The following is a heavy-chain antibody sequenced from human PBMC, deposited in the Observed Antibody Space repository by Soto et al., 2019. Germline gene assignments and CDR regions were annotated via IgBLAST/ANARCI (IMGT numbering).Heavy chain of an antibody. Sequence: QVQLQESGPGLVKPSQTLSLTCTVSGGSISSGGYYWSWIRQHPGKGLEWIGYIYYSGSTYYNPSLKSRVTISVATSKNQCSLKLNSVTAADTAVYYCARAILLGVITAPFDYWGQGTLVTVSS. CDR3: ARAILLGVITAPFDY. CDR1: GGSISSGGYY. D-gene: IGHD3-10*01. V-gene: IGHV4-31*03. CDR2: IYYSGST. J-gene: IGHJ4*02.